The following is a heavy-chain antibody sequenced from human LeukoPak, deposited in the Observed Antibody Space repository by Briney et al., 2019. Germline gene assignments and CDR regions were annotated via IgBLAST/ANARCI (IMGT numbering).Heavy chain of an antibody. CDR3: ARGGDDYGEVRHDY. V-gene: IGHV4-31*03. Sequence: PSETLSLTCSVSGNSISGYYWSWIRQHPGKGLEWIGYIYYSGSTYYNPSLKSRVTISVDTSKNQFSLKLSSVTAADTAVYYCARGGDDYGEVRHDYWGQGTLVTVSS. D-gene: IGHD4-17*01. CDR2: IYYSGST. CDR1: GNSISGYY. J-gene: IGHJ4*02.